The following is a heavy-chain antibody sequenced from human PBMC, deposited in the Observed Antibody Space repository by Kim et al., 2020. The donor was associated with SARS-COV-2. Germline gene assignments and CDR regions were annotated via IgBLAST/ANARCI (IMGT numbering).Heavy chain of an antibody. V-gene: IGHV3-30*18. D-gene: IGHD3-22*01. CDR1: RFSFSDYG. Sequence: GGSLRLTCAASRFSFSDYGMHWVRQAPGKGMEWLAVISYDGSKKYYADSVKGRVTISRDNSQNTLYLQMNSLRAEETAVYYCAKDRATYYYDSSGNPDYWGQGTLGTVSS. CDR3: AKDRATYYYDSSGNPDY. J-gene: IGHJ4*02. CDR2: ISYDGSKK.